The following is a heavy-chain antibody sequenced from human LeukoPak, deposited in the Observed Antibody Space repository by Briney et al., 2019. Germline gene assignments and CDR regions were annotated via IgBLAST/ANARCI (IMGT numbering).Heavy chain of an antibody. Sequence: SQTLSLTCTVSGGSISSGGYYWSWLRQPPGKGLEWIGYIYHSGSTYYNPSLKSRVTISVDRSKNQFSLKLSSVTAADTAVYYCARDGSYYDSSGSDYWGQGTLVTVSS. CDR3: ARDGSYYDSSGSDY. V-gene: IGHV4-30-2*01. J-gene: IGHJ4*02. CDR2: IYHSGST. CDR1: GGSISSGGYY. D-gene: IGHD3-22*01.